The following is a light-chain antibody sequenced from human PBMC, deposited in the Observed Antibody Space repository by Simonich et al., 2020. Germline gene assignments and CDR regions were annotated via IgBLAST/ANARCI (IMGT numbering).Light chain of an antibody. CDR1: QSVLYSSNNKNY. CDR2: WAS. V-gene: IGKV4-1*01. Sequence: DIVMTQSPDSLAVSLGERATINYKSSQSVLYSSNNKNYLAWYQQKPGQPPTLLIYWASTRESGVPDRFSGSGSGTDFTLTISSLQAEDVAVYYCQQYYSTPRTFGQGTKLEIK. J-gene: IGKJ2*01. CDR3: QQYYSTPRT.